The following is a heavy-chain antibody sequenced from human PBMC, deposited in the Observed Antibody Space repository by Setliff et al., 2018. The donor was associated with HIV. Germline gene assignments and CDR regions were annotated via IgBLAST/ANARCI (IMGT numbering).Heavy chain of an antibody. CDR1: GYTFTSYD. D-gene: IGHD3-22*01. CDR2: MNPNSGNT. Sequence: AASVKVSCKASGYTFTSYDINWVRQATGQGLEWMGWMNPNSGNTGYAQKFQGRVTMTRNTSISTAYMELSSLRSEDTAVYYCARGPKGSSGYAGDYWGQGTLVTVSS. J-gene: IGHJ4*02. V-gene: IGHV1-8*01. CDR3: ARGPKGSSGYAGDY.